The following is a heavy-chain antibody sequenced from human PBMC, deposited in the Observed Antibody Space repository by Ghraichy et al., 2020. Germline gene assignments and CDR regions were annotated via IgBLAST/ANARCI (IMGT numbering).Heavy chain of an antibody. V-gene: IGHV4-34*01. CDR1: GGSFSGYY. CDR2: INHSGST. J-gene: IGHJ4*02. D-gene: IGHD3-9*01. Sequence: SETLSLTCAVYGGSFSGYYWSWIRQPPGKGLEWIGEINHSGSTNYNPSLKSRVTISVDTSKNQFSLKLSSVTAADTAVYYCARGRLVLRYFDWFRGGLRAALFDYWGQGTLVTVSS. CDR3: ARGRLVLRYFDWFRGGLRAALFDY.